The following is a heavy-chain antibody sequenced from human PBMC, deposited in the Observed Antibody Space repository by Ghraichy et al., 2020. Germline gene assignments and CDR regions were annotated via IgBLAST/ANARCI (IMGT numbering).Heavy chain of an antibody. CDR1: GFTFSSYW. CDR2: IKEDGSEK. J-gene: IGHJ4*02. CDR3: ARDKVVGATRFDY. V-gene: IGHV3-7*01. Sequence: GGSLRLSCAASGFTFSSYWMSWVRQAPGQGLEWVANIKEDGSEKHYVDSVKGRFTISRDNAKNSLYLQMDSLRAEDTAVYYCARDKVVGATRFDYWGQGTLVTVAS. D-gene: IGHD1-26*01.